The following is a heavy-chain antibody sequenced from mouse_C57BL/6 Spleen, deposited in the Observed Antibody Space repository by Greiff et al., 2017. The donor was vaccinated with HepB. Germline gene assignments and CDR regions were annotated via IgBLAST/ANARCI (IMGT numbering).Heavy chain of an antibody. CDR1: GYTFTSYG. CDR3: ARRGAYSNYVCYAMDY. V-gene: IGHV1-81*01. CDR2: IYPRSGNT. Sequence: VQLQQSGAELARPGASVKLSCKASGYTFTSYGISWVKQRTGQGLEWIGEIYPRSGNTYYNEKFKGKATLTADKSSSTAYMELRSLTSEDSAVYFCARRGAYSNYVCYAMDYWGQGTSVTVSS. D-gene: IGHD2-5*01. J-gene: IGHJ4*01.